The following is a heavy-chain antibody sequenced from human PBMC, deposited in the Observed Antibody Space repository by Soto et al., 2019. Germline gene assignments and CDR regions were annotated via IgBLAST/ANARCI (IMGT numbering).Heavy chain of an antibody. J-gene: IGHJ4*02. V-gene: IGHV4-39*01. Sequence: QLQLQESGPGLVKPSETLSLTCTVSGGSISSSSYYWGWIRQPPGKGLEWIGSIYYSGSTYYNPSLKSRVTISVDTSKNQFSLKLSSVTAADTAVHYCARHEGPYWSGFDYWGQGTLVTVSS. D-gene: IGHD2-15*01. CDR1: GGSISSSSYY. CDR2: IYYSGST. CDR3: ARHEGPYWSGFDY.